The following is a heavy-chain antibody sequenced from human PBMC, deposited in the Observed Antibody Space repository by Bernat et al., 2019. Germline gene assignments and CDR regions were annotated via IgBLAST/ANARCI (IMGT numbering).Heavy chain of an antibody. D-gene: IGHD3-10*01. CDR1: GFTFSNYV. CDR3: ARGGGYYGSGSRSSDY. V-gene: IGHV3-23*01. J-gene: IGHJ4*02. Sequence: EVQLLESGGGLVQPGGSLRLSCAASGFTFSNYVMTWVRQAPGKVLEWVSAISGSTASTYYADSVKGRFTISRDNSKNTLYLQINSLRADDTALYYCARGGGYYGSGSRSSDYWGQGTLVTVSS. CDR2: ISGSTAST.